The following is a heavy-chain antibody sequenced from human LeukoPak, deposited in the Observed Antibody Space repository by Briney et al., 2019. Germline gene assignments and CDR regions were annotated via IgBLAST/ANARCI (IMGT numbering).Heavy chain of an antibody. J-gene: IGHJ4*02. D-gene: IGHD4-23*01. Sequence: GGSLRLSCAASGFTVSSNYMSWVRQAPGKGLEWVSIIYSGGSTFYADSVKGRFTISRDNSKNTLYLQMNSLRAEDTAVYYCARADLNYGGTPIMDYWGQGTLVTVSS. CDR1: GFTVSSNY. CDR3: ARADLNYGGTPIMDY. V-gene: IGHV3-53*01. CDR2: IYSGGST.